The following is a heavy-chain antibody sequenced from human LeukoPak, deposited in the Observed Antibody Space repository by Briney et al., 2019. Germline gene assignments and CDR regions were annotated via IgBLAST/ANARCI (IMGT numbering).Heavy chain of an antibody. J-gene: IGHJ4*02. V-gene: IGHV1-18*01. Sequence: ASVKVSCKASGYTFTSYGISWVRQAPGPGLEWMGWISAYNGNTNYAQKLQGRVTMTTDTSTSTAYMELRSLRSDDTAVYYCARDLVGATSFGYWGQGTLVTVSS. CDR2: ISAYNGNT. CDR3: ARDLVGATSFGY. CDR1: GYTFTSYG. D-gene: IGHD1-26*01.